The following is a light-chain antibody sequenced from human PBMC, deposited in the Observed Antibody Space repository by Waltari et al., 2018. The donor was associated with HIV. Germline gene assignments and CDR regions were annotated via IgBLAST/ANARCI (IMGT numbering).Light chain of an antibody. Sequence: IQMTHSPSSLSASIGDSLTITCRASQSISNYLNWYQKKPGRAPKLLIYAASSLPSGVPSRFSGSGSGTDFTLTISSLQPEDSATYFCQQCFTSSFTFGPGTKVDIK. J-gene: IGKJ3*01. CDR2: AAS. CDR1: QSISNY. V-gene: IGKV1-39*01. CDR3: QQCFTSSFT.